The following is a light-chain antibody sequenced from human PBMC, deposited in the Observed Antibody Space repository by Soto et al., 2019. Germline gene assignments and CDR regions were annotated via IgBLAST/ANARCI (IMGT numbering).Light chain of an antibody. CDR3: MQALEIPET. CDR2: LGS. CDR1: QSLLYSNGYNY. J-gene: IGKJ1*01. V-gene: IGKV2-28*01. Sequence: DIVMTQSPLSLSVTPGEPASISCRSSQSLLYSNGYNYLDWYLQKPGQSPQPLIYLGSNRASGVPDRFSGSGSGTDFTLKISRVEAEDVGIYYCMQALEIPETFGQGKKLGIK.